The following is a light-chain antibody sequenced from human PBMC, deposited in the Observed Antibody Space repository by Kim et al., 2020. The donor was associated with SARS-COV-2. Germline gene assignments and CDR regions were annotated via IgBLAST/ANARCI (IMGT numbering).Light chain of an antibody. CDR1: QSVSSSY. CDR2: DAS. V-gene: IGKV3-20*01. CDR3: QQYGNSPWT. J-gene: IGKJ1*01. Sequence: SPGERATLSCRASQSVSSSYLAWYQQKPGQAPRLLMYDASNRATGIPDRFSGSGSGTDFTLTISRLEPEDFAVYYCQQYGNSPWTFGQGTKVDIK.